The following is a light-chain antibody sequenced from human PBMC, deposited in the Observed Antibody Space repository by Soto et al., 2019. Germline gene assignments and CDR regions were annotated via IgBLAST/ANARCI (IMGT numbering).Light chain of an antibody. CDR1: QTVSTY. J-gene: IGKJ4*01. V-gene: IGKV3-11*02. CDR2: DAS. CDR3: QQRSNWPPT. Sequence: EIVLTQSPAALSLSPGESATLSCRASQTVSTYLAWYQQKPGQAPRLLIHDASNRATGIPARFSGSGSGRDFTLTISSLEPEDFAVYYCQQRSNWPPTFGGGTKVEIK.